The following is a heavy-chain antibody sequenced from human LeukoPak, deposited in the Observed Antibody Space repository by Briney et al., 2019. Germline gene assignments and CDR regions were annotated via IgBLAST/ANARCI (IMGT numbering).Heavy chain of an antibody. CDR1: GYAFPSYF. J-gene: IGHJ4*02. V-gene: IGHV1-46*01. CDR3: ARTAARRFDY. CDR2: INPTGGST. Sequence: ASVNVSCKASGYAFPSYFMHWVRQSPGQGLEWMGIINPTGGSTTYAQKFQGRVTMTRDTSTSTVYTELSSLRSDDPAVYYCARTAARRFDYWGQGTLVTVSS. D-gene: IGHD6-6*01.